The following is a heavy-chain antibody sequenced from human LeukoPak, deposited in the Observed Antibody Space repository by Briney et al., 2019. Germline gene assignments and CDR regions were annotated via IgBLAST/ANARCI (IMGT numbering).Heavy chain of an antibody. D-gene: IGHD2-21*01. J-gene: IGHJ4*02. CDR2: IFHSGKT. CDR1: GYSISSGYY. V-gene: IGHV4-38-2*01. Sequence: SETLSLTCGVSGYSISSGYYWGWIRQSPGKGLEWIGSIFHSGKTYYILSLKSRVTISVDTSKNQFSLKLTSVTAADTAVYYCARGDIPDFWGQGTLVTVSS. CDR3: ARGDIPDF.